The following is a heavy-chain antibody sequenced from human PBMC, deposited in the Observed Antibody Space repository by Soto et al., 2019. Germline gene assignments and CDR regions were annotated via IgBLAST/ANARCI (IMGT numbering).Heavy chain of an antibody. CDR1: GFTFSGSA. Sequence: GGSLRLSCAASGFTFSGSAMHWVRQASGKGLEWVGRIRSKANSYATAYAASVKGRFTISRDDSKNTAYLQMNSLKTEDTAVYYCTRHGGDVKGPYYYYGMDVWGQGTTVTVSS. D-gene: IGHD2-21*01. V-gene: IGHV3-73*01. J-gene: IGHJ6*02. CDR2: IRSKANSYAT. CDR3: TRHGGDVKGPYYYYGMDV.